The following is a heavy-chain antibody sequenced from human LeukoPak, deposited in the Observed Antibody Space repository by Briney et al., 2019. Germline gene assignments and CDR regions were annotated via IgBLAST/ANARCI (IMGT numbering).Heavy chain of an antibody. CDR2: MYYSGST. Sequence: SETLSLTCSVSGGPTRSYYWSWLRQPPGKGLEWLGHMYYSGSTNYNPSLKSRVTMSVDTSKNQFSLKLTSVTAADTAVYYCAGVADDLLFSLDYWGQGTLVTVSS. J-gene: IGHJ4*02. CDR1: GGPTRSYY. V-gene: IGHV4-59*08. CDR3: AGVADDLLFSLDY. D-gene: IGHD2-21*02.